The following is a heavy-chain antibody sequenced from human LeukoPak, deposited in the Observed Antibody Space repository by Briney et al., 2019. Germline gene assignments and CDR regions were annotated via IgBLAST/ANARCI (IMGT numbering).Heavy chain of an antibody. CDR1: GGSFSSYY. V-gene: IGHV4-59*01. D-gene: IGHD3-22*01. Sequence: PSETLSLTCTASGGSFSSYYWSWIRQPPGKGLVWIGYIYYSGSTNYNPSLKSRVTMSIDTSKNQFSLNVTSVTAADTAVYYCARVDYDSSGYFDYWGQGTPVTVSS. CDR3: ARVDYDSSGYFDY. J-gene: IGHJ4*02. CDR2: IYYSGST.